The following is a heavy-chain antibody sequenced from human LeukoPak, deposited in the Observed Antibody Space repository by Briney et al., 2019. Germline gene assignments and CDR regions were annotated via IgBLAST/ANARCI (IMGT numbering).Heavy chain of an antibody. V-gene: IGHV3-74*01. CDR3: ARAVGGEWLTAYYYYYYMDV. CDR1: GFTFSSYW. CDR2: INSDGSST. J-gene: IGHJ6*03. D-gene: IGHD3-3*01. Sequence: GGSLRLSCAASGFTFSSYWMHWVRQAPGKGLVWVSRINSDGSSTSYADSVKGRFTISRDNAKNTLYLQMNSLRAEYTAVYYCARAVGGEWLTAYYYYYYMDVWGKGTTVTVSS.